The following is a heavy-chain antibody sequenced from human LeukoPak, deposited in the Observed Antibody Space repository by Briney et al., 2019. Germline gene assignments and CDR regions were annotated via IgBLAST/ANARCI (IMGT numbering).Heavy chain of an antibody. CDR1: GYTFTDYY. J-gene: IGHJ4*02. V-gene: IGHV1-2*06. CDR3: ARGRNIEMTTMSGGSDY. Sequence: ASVKVSCKASGYTFTDYYMHWVRQAPGQGLEWMGRLNPNSGDTNYAQKFQGRVSMTRDTSISTAYMDLSDLRSDDTAVYYCARGRNIEMTTMSGGSDYWGQGTLVTVSS. D-gene: IGHD5-24*01. CDR2: LNPNSGDT.